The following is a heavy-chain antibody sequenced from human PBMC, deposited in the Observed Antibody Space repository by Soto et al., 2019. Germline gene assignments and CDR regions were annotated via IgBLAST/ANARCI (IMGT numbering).Heavy chain of an antibody. CDR2: MNHSGST. J-gene: IGHJ4*02. V-gene: IGHV4-61*01. CDR1: GAPVTSETHF. CDR3: ARVARYYDILTGYSLPVFLDY. Sequence: SETLSLTCTVSGAPVTSETHFWTWIRQAPGKGLEWIGDMNHSGSTNHKTALKSRVTVSVDTSKNQFSLKLSSVTAADTAVYYCARVARYYDILTGYSLPVFLDYWGQGTLVTVS. D-gene: IGHD3-9*01.